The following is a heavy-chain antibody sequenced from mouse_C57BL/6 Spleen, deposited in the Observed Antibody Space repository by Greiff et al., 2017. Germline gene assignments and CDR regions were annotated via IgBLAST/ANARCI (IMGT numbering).Heavy chain of an antibody. CDR3: ARCSRSYHFDY. J-gene: IGHJ2*01. Sequence: EVKLQESGPGLAKPSPTLSLSCSVTGYSITSDYWNWIRKCPGNKLEYMGYISYSGSTYYNPSLNSRISITRDTAKNQYYLQLKSVTTEDTATYYGARCSRSYHFDYWGQGTTLTVSS. D-gene: IGHD1-1*01. CDR2: ISYSGST. CDR1: GYSITSDY. V-gene: IGHV3-8*01.